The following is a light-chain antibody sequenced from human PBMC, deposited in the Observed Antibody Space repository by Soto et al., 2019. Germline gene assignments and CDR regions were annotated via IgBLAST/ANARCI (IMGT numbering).Light chain of an antibody. Sequence: QSVLTQPPSVSGAPGQRVTISCTGSSSNIGAGYDVHWYQQLPGTAPKLLIYGNSNRPSGVPDRFSGSKSGTSASLAFTGLQAEDEADYYCQSYDSSLSGHVVFGGGTKVTVL. CDR3: QSYDSSLSGHVV. V-gene: IGLV1-40*01. CDR1: SSNIGAGYD. J-gene: IGLJ2*01. CDR2: GNS.